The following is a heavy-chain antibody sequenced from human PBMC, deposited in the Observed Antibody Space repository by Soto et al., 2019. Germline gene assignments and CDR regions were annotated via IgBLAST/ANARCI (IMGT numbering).Heavy chain of an antibody. D-gene: IGHD6-13*01. V-gene: IGHV3-48*03. J-gene: IGHJ4*02. Sequence: EMHLVESGGGLVQPGGSLRLSCAASGFSFSNYEMNWVRQAPGKGLEWVAYISSGGDTIHYADSVRGRFTVSRDNARNSLSLQMNTLRVENTALYYCARDRAAGGYRGPGTRVTVSS. CDR1: GFSFSNYE. CDR3: ARDRAAGGY. CDR2: ISSGGDTI.